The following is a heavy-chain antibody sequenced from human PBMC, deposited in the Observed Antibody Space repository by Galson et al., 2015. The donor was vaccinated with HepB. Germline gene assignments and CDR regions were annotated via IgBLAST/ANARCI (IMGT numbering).Heavy chain of an antibody. Sequence: SVKVSCKASGYTFTSYDINWVRQATGQGLEWMGWMNPNSGNTGYAQKFQGRVTMTRNTSISTAYMELSSLRSEDTAVYYCASLRGTMVRGVNWWFDPWGQGTLVTVSS. J-gene: IGHJ5*02. V-gene: IGHV1-8*01. D-gene: IGHD3-10*01. CDR2: MNPNSGNT. CDR1: GYTFTSYD. CDR3: ASLRGTMVRGVNWWFDP.